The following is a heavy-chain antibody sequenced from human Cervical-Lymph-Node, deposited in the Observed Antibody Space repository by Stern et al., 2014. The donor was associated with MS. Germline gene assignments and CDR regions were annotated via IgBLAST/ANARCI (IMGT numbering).Heavy chain of an antibody. J-gene: IGHJ6*02. CDR1: GYTFTHYY. CDR2: LNPNSGGP. CDR3: ARDTIPGAVMIGGVPYYYGMDV. D-gene: IGHD6-19*01. Sequence: QVQLVQSGAEVKKPGASVKVSCRTSGYTFTHYYLHWVRQAPGQGLEWMGRLNPNSGGPKYTQKLQGWFTMTRSASSSTAYMELSRLKSDDAAVYYCARDTIPGAVMIGGVPYYYGMDVWGQGTSVTVSS. V-gene: IGHV1-2*04.